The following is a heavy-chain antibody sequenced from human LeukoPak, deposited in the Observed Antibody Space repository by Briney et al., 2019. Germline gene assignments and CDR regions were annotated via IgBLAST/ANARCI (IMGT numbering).Heavy chain of an antibody. V-gene: IGHV3-30*18. J-gene: IGHJ4*02. CDR2: ISSDGSNK. Sequence: GGFLRLSCAASGFTLSSYGMHWVRQAPGKGLEWVAVISSDGSNKYYEDSVKGRFTISRDSSKNTLYLQMNSLRADDTAIYYCAKDTSMVIDYWGQGTLVTVSS. CDR1: GFTLSSYG. CDR3: AKDTSMVIDY. D-gene: IGHD5-18*01.